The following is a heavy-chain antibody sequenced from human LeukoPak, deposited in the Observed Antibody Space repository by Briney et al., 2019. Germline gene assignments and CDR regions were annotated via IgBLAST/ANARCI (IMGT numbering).Heavy chain of an antibody. CDR3: STPGLIGFYAFDI. D-gene: IGHD3-3*01. V-gene: IGHV3-15*01. J-gene: IGHJ3*02. CDR1: GFTFSTPW. Sequence: GGSLRLSCAASGFTFSTPWMTWVRQAPGKGLEWVGLIKSKSDGGTTDHAAPVKGRFSISRDDSKNTLYLQMNSLKTEDTAVYYCSTPGLIGFYAFDIWGQGTMVTVSS. CDR2: IKSKSDGGTT.